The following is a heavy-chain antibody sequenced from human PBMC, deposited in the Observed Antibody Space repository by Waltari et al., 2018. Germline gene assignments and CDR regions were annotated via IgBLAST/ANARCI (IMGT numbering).Heavy chain of an antibody. CDR3: ARGRGDRITIFGVVTGPYYYMDV. CDR2: IYYSGST. V-gene: IGHV4-39*07. D-gene: IGHD3-3*01. CDR1: GGSISSSSYY. J-gene: IGHJ6*03. Sequence: QLQLQESGPGLVKPSETLSLTCTVSGGSISSSSYYWGWIRQPPGKGLEWIGSIYYSGSTYYNPSLKSRVTISVDTSKNQFSLKLSSVTAADTAVYYCARGRGDRITIFGVVTGPYYYMDVWGKGTTVTISS.